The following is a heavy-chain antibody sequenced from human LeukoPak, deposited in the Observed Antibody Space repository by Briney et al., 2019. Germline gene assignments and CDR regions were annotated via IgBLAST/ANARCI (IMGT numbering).Heavy chain of an antibody. CDR2: INWNGGST. D-gene: IGHD4-17*01. J-gene: IGHJ6*03. CDR3: ARSHDYGDSSPYYYYMDV. V-gene: IGHV3-20*04. CDR1: GFTFDDYG. Sequence: GGSLRLSCAAAGFTFDDYGMSWVRQAPGKGLEWVSGINWNGGSTGYADSVKGRFTISRDNAKNSLYLQMNSLRAEDTALYYYARSHDYGDSSPYYYYMDVWGKGTTVTVSS.